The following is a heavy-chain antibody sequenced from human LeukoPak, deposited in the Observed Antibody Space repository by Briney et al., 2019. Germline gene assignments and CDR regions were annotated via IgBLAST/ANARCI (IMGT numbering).Heavy chain of an antibody. D-gene: IGHD2-2*01. CDR1: GFTSSIYW. CDR2: IKQDGSEK. CDR3: ARGRNTYQGAFDI. Sequence: GRSLRLSCAASGFTSSIYWMSWVRHAAGKGLEWVANIKQDGSEKYYVGSVKGRFNISRDNAMNSLYLQMNNLRDEDTAVYYSARGRNTYQGAFDIWGQGTVVTVSS. V-gene: IGHV3-7*01. J-gene: IGHJ3*02.